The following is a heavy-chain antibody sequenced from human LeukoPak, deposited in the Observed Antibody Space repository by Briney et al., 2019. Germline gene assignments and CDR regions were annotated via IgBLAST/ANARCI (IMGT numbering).Heavy chain of an antibody. CDR2: FYDSGDF. CDR3: ARLLRPGGHKGDAFDI. D-gene: IGHD1-26*01. V-gene: IGHV4-59*08. J-gene: IGHJ3*02. CDR1: GGSISGHH. Sequence: PSETLSLTCTVSGGSISGHHWTWIRQPPGTGLEWIGYFYDSGDFNYNPSLKSRVTIWMDMSNNQFSLTMSSVTAADTAMYYCARLLRPGGHKGDAFDIWGQGTLVTVSS.